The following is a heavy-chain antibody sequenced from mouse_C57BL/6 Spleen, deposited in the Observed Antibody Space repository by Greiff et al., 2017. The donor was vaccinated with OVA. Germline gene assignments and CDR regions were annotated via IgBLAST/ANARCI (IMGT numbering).Heavy chain of an antibody. CDR2: ISSGSSTI. CDR3: ARQSGNRFYWYFDV. D-gene: IGHD2-1*01. J-gene: IGHJ1*03. V-gene: IGHV5-17*01. Sequence: DVKLVESGGGLVKPGGSLKLSCAASGFTFSDYGMHWVRQAPEKGLEWVAYISSGSSTIYYADTVKGRFTISRDNAKNTLFLQMTSLRSEDTAMYYCARQSGNRFYWYFDVWGTGTTVTVSS. CDR1: GFTFSDYG.